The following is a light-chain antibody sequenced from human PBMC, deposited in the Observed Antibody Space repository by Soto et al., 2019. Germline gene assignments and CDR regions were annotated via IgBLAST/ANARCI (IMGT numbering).Light chain of an antibody. CDR2: GAS. CDR1: QSVTSN. CDR3: QQYNSWPLT. Sequence: EIVLTQSPGTLSLSPGDGATLSCRASQSVTSNLAWYQQKPGQAPRLLIYGASTRAPGIPARFSGSGSGTEFTLTISSLQSEDVAIYYCQQYNSWPLTFGGGTKVDIK. J-gene: IGKJ4*01. V-gene: IGKV3-15*01.